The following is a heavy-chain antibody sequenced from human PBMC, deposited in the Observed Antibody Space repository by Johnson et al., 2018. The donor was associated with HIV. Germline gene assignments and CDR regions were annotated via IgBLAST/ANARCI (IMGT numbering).Heavy chain of an antibody. V-gene: IGHV3-30*03. D-gene: IGHD6-19*01. J-gene: IGHJ3*02. Sequence: QVQLVESGGGVVQPGRSLRLSCAASGFTFSSYGMHWVRQAPGKGLEWVAVISYDGSNKYYADSVKGRFTISRDNSKNTLYLQMNSLRAEDTAVYYWARVSSGWYLAFDIWGQGTMVTVSS. CDR2: ISYDGSNK. CDR1: GFTFSSYG. CDR3: ARVSSGWYLAFDI.